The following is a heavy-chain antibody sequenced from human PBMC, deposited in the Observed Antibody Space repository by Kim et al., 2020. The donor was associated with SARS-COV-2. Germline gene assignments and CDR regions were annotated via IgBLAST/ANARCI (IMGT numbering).Heavy chain of an antibody. D-gene: IGHD6-13*01. V-gene: IGHV3-30*18. CDR2: ISYDGSNK. Sequence: GGSLRLSCAASGFTFSSYGMHWVRQAPGKGLEWVAVISYDGSNKYYADSVKGRFTISRDNSKNTLYLQMNSLRAEDTAVYYCAKGISSSWYNFDYWGQGTLVTVSS. CDR1: GFTFSSYG. CDR3: AKGISSSWYNFDY. J-gene: IGHJ4*02.